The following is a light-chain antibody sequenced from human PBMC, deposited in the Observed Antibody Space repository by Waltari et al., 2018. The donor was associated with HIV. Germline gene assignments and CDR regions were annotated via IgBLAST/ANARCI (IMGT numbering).Light chain of an antibody. Sequence: DIVITQSPDSLALPLGERATLNCKSSQRVLYSSNNKNYLAWYQQKPGQPPKLLIYWASTRESGVPDRFSGSGSGTDFTLTISSLQAEDVAVYYCQQYYSTLALTFGGGTKVEIK. CDR3: QQYYSTLALT. V-gene: IGKV4-1*01. CDR1: QRVLYSSNNKNY. J-gene: IGKJ4*01. CDR2: WAS.